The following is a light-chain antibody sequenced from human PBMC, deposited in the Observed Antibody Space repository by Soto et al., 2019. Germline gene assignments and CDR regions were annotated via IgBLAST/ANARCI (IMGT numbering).Light chain of an antibody. Sequence: DIPMTQSPSTLSASVGDRITITCRASQSISSWLAWYQQKPGKAPKLLIFKASNLESGVPSRFSGSGSGTEFTLTISSLQPDDFATYYCQQYNSYPRTFGGGTKVEIK. V-gene: IGKV1-5*03. CDR2: KAS. J-gene: IGKJ4*01. CDR1: QSISSW. CDR3: QQYNSYPRT.